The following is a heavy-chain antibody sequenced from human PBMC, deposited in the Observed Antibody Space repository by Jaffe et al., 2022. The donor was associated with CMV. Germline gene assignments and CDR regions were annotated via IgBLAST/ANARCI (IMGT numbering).Heavy chain of an antibody. V-gene: IGHV3-49*04. Sequence: QLMESGGGFIQPGRSLRLSCTSSGFIFGDYGLSWVRQAPGKGLEWVGFIRRKAYGGTTEYAASVKGRFTISRDDSKSIAYLHMSSLKIEDTAIYYCARDAYGDYGIDSWGQGTLVTVSS. CDR2: IRRKAYGGTT. CDR3: ARDAYGDYGIDS. J-gene: IGHJ4*02. D-gene: IGHD4-17*01. CDR1: GFIFGDYG.